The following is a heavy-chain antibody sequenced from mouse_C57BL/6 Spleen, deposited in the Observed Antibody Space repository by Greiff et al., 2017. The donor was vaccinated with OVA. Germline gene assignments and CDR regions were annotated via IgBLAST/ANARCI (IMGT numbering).Heavy chain of an antibody. V-gene: IGHV1-53*01. CDR2: INPSNGGT. CDR3: ARRPSFITTVVATNYFGY. J-gene: IGHJ2*01. Sequence: QVQLQQPGTELVKPGASVKLSCKASGYTFTSYWMHWVKQRPGQGLEWIGNINPSNGGTNYNEKFKSKATLTVDKSSSTAYMQLSSLTSEDSAVYYCARRPSFITTVVATNYFGYWGQGTTLTVSS. CDR1: GYTFTSYW. D-gene: IGHD1-1*01.